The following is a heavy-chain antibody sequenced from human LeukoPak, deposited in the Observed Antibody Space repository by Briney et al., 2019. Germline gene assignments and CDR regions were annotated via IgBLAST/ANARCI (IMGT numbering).Heavy chain of an antibody. CDR2: IYHSGST. D-gene: IGHD1-7*01. V-gene: IGHV4-30-2*01. Sequence: SQTLSLTCAVSGGSISSGGYSWSWIRQPPGKGLEWIGYIYHSGSTYYNPSLKSRVTISVDRSKNQFSLKLSSVTAADTAVYYCARDNWNYGSSMDVWGQGTTVTVSS. CDR1: GGSISSGGYS. J-gene: IGHJ6*02. CDR3: ARDNWNYGSSMDV.